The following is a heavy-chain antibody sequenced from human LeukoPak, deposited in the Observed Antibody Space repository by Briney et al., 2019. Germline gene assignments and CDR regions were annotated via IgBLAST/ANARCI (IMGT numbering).Heavy chain of an antibody. CDR2: IYYSGST. Sequence: PSETLSLTCTVSGGSISSYYWSWIRQPPGKGLEWIGYIYYSGSTNYNPSLKSRVTISVDTPKNQFSLKLSSVTAADTAVYYCARAEVDESGQLWFPYWGQGTLVTVSS. V-gene: IGHV4-59*01. D-gene: IGHD5-18*01. CDR1: GGSISSYY. CDR3: ARAEVDESGQLWFPY. J-gene: IGHJ1*01.